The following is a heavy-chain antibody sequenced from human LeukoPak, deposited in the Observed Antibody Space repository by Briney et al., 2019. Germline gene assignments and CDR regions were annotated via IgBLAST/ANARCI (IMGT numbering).Heavy chain of an antibody. CDR3: ARRGGGYDDY. V-gene: IGHV5-51*01. J-gene: IGHJ4*02. D-gene: IGHD1-26*01. Sequence: GESLKISCKGSGYSFPNYWIGWVRQMPGKGLEWMGIIYPADSDTRYSPSFQGQVTISADKPVSTAYLQWSSLRASDTAMYYCARRGGGYDDYWGQGTLVTVSS. CDR1: GYSFPNYW. CDR2: IYPADSDT.